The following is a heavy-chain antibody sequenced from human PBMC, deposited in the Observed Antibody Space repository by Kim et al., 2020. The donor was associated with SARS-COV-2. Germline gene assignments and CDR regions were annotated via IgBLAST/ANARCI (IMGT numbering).Heavy chain of an antibody. CDR1: GYTFTSYA. J-gene: IGHJ4*02. Sequence: ASVKVSCKASGYTFTSYAMNWVRQAPGQGLEWMGWIDTNTGNPIFVQGFTGRFIFSWDTSVKTAYLQISSLQTEDTAVYYCARGYFVIAAWGQGSVVTF. CDR3: ARGYFVIAA. D-gene: IGHD2-15*01. CDR2: IDTNTGNP. V-gene: IGHV7-4-1*02.